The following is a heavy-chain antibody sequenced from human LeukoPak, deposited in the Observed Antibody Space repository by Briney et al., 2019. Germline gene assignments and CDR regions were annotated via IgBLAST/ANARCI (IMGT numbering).Heavy chain of an antibody. CDR1: GYTFTSHY. CDR2: INPNGGST. CDR3: ARVAGGYTETDY. D-gene: IGHD1-26*01. Sequence: GASVKVSCKASGYTFTSHYMHWVRQAPGQGIEWMGLINPNGGSTTYPQKFQGRVTMTRHTSTSTLYMELSSLRSEDTAVYYCARVAGGYTETDYWGQGTLVTVSS. J-gene: IGHJ4*02. V-gene: IGHV1-46*03.